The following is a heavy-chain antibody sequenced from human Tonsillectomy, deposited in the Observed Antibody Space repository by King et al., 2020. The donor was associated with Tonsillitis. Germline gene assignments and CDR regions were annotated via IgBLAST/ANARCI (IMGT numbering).Heavy chain of an antibody. CDR3: ARGFDMAAAGSRVPYYYYGMDV. J-gene: IGHJ6*02. V-gene: IGHV1-69*01. CDR1: GGTLSSYA. CDR2: IIPIFGTA. Sequence: QLVQSGAEVKKPGSSVKVSCKASGGTLSSYAISWVRQAPGQGLEWMGGIIPIFGTANYAQKSQGRVTITAAESTRTAYMELSSLRSADTAVYYCARGFDMAAAGSRVPYYYYGMDVWGRGTTVTVSS. D-gene: IGHD6-13*01.